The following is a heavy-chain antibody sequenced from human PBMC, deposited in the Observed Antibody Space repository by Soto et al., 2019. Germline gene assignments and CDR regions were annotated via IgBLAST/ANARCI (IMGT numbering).Heavy chain of an antibody. CDR3: ARDHNFGFILYAMDV. CDR1: GYTFTSYS. V-gene: IGHV1-46*01. CDR2: INPSIGRT. D-gene: IGHD2-15*01. Sequence: GASVKVSCKASGYTFTSYSMHWVRQAPGQGLEWMGIINPSIGRTSYAQNFQGRVTMTSDTSTSIVYMEMSSLKSEDTAVYYCARDHNFGFILYAMDVWGQGTTVTVSS. J-gene: IGHJ6*02.